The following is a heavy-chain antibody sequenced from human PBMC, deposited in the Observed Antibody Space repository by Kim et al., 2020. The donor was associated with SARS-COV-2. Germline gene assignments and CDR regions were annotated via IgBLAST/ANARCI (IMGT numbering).Heavy chain of an antibody. V-gene: IGHV3-30-3*01. D-gene: IGHD2-2*01. Sequence: GGSLRLSCAASGFTFSSYAMHWVRQAPGKGLEWVAVISYDGSNKYYADSVKGRFTISRDNSKNTLYLQMNSLRAEDTAVYYCASSPGYCSSTSCDYYYYYGMDVWGQGTTVTVSS. J-gene: IGHJ6*02. CDR2: ISYDGSNK. CDR1: GFTFSSYA. CDR3: ASSPGYCSSTSCDYYYYYGMDV.